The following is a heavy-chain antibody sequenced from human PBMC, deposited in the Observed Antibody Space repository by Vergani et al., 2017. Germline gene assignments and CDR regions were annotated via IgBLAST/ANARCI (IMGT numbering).Heavy chain of an antibody. CDR1: GFTFSSYS. CDR2: ISSSSSYI. D-gene: IGHD1-26*01. V-gene: IGHV3-21*01. Sequence: EVQLVESGGGLVKPGGSLRLSCAASGFTFSSYSMNWVRQAPGKGLEWVSSISSSSSYIYYADSVKGRFTISRDNAKNSLYLQMNSLRAEDTAVYYCAKALVGATKFDDWGQGTLVTVSS. J-gene: IGHJ4*02. CDR3: AKALVGATKFDD.